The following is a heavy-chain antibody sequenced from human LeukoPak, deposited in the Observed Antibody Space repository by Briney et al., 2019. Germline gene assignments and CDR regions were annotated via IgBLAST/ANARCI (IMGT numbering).Heavy chain of an antibody. V-gene: IGHV3-7*01. CDR1: GFTFSSYW. Sequence: GGSLRLSCAASGFTFSSYWMNWARQAPGKGLEWVASINHNGSVNYYVDSVKGRFTISRDNAKNSLYLQMNSLRAEDTAVYYCARAYCSGGSCRHFDYWGQGTLVTVSS. CDR2: INHNGSVN. J-gene: IGHJ4*02. CDR3: ARAYCSGGSCRHFDY. D-gene: IGHD2-15*01.